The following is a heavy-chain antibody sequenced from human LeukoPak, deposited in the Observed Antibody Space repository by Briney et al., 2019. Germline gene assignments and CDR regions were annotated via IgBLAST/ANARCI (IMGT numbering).Heavy chain of an antibody. CDR2: IIPILGIA. V-gene: IGHV1-69*04. J-gene: IGHJ4*02. CDR3: ARSPPAIAVAGTADY. D-gene: IGHD6-19*01. Sequence: SVKVSCKASGGTFSSYAISWVRQAPGQGLEWMGRIIPILGIANYAQKFQGRVTITADKSTSTAHMELSSLRSEDTAVYYCARSPPAIAVAGTADYWGQGTLVTVSS. CDR1: GGTFSSYA.